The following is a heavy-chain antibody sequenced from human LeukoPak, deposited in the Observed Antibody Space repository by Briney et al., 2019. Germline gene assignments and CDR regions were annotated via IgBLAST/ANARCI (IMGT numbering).Heavy chain of an antibody. Sequence: GGSLRLSCAASGFTFSSYAMSWVRQAPGRGLEWVSTIIGSGGDTYYADSVKGRFTISRDTSKNMLYLQTNSLRAEDTAVYYCARVPYGDYGSWGQGTLVTVSS. CDR3: ARVPYGDYGS. CDR1: GFTFSSYA. V-gene: IGHV3-23*01. J-gene: IGHJ5*02. D-gene: IGHD4-17*01. CDR2: IIGSGGDT.